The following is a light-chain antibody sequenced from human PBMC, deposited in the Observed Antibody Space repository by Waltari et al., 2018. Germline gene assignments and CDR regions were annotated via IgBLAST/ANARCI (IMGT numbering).Light chain of an antibody. CDR1: QSVSRF. CDR2: EAS. V-gene: IGKV3-20*01. Sequence: EIVLTQSPGTLSLPPGERATLSCRASQSVSRFLAWYQQKPGQAPRLLIYEASSRATDIPDMFSGSWSGTYFILTISRLEPEDFAVYYCQKYGTLPATFGQGTKVEIK. CDR3: QKYGTLPAT. J-gene: IGKJ1*01.